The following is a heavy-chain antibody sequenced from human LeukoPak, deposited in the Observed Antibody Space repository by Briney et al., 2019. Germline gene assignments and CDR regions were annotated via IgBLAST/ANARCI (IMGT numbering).Heavy chain of an antibody. CDR1: GFTFSSYW. V-gene: IGHV3-7*01. J-gene: IGHJ6*03. Sequence: GGSLRLSCAASGFTFSSYWMSWVRQAPGKGLEWVANIKQDGSEKYYVDSVKGRFTISRDNAKNSLYLQMNSLRAEDTAVYYEARGRITLKVYNWGPDYYYYTDVWGKGTTVTVSS. CDR2: IKQDGSEK. D-gene: IGHD1-20*01. CDR3: ARGRITLKVYNWGPDYYYYTDV.